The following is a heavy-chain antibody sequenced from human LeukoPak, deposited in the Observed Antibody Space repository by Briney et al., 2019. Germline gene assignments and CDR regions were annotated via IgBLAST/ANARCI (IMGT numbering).Heavy chain of an antibody. V-gene: IGHV4-59*01. Sequence: SETLSLTCTVSGGSISSYYWSWIRQPPGKGLEWIGYIYYSGSTNYNPSLKSRVTISVDTSKNQFSLKLSSVTAADTAVYYCARAGSWPHWYFDLWGRGALVTVSS. D-gene: IGHD6-13*01. J-gene: IGHJ2*01. CDR3: ARAGSWPHWYFDL. CDR1: GGSISSYY. CDR2: IYYSGST.